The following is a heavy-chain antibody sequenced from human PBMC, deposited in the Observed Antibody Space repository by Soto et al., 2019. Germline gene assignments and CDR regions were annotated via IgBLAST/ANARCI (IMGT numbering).Heavy chain of an antibody. Sequence: SVEIVGKASWGTFSSYAISCVRQAPVQGLEWMGRITPIFAPATYAQKFQSTVTITAEQSTSTDYMGLSSLRSAHTAVYYRARGRITMGRAVMSFYYYGMDVQGQETTVTASS. J-gene: IGHJ6*02. D-gene: IGHD3-10*01. V-gene: IGHV1-69*13. CDR1: WGTFSSYA. CDR3: ARGRITMGRAVMSFYYYGMDV. CDR2: ITPIFAPA.